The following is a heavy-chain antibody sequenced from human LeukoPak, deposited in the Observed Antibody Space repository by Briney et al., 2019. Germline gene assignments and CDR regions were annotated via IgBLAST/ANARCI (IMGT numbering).Heavy chain of an antibody. CDR2: LNPNSGNA. CDR1: GYIFTTYD. Sequence: GASVKVSCKASGYIFTTYDIGWVRQATGQGLEWMGWLNPNSGNAGYAQNFQGRVTISRNTSISTAYMELSSLRSDDTAIYYCARRKFLGWFDPWGQGTLVTVSS. V-gene: IGHV1-8*03. D-gene: IGHD7-27*01. J-gene: IGHJ5*02. CDR3: ARRKFLGWFDP.